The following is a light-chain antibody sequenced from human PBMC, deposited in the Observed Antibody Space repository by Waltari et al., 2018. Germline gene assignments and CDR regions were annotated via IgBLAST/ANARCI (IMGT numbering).Light chain of an antibody. Sequence: QSALTQPHSVSASPGQSVTIPCSGSINDVGVEDHVSWYQQLPGKAPKLILYDVVKRPSGVPSLFSGSKYGTTASLTISGLQTDDEATYYCCSYAGAYTFVFGGGTKLTVL. CDR3: CSYAGAYTFV. CDR1: INDVGVEDH. V-gene: IGLV2-11*01. J-gene: IGLJ3*02. CDR2: DVV.